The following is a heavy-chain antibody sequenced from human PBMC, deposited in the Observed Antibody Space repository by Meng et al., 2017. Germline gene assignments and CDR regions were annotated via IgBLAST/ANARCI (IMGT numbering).Heavy chain of an antibody. CDR2: INAGNGNT. J-gene: IGHJ5*02. CDR1: GYTFTTYA. D-gene: IGHD6-19*01. V-gene: IGHV1-3*01. CDR3: ARCIAVAGNWFDP. Sequence: QVPLVQSGSEAKKPGASVTVPCKSSGYTFTTYAIHWVRQAPGQRLEWMGWINAGNGNTRYSQKFQGRVSITRETSASTAYMELSSLRSEDTAVYYCARCIAVAGNWFDPWGQGTLVTVSS.